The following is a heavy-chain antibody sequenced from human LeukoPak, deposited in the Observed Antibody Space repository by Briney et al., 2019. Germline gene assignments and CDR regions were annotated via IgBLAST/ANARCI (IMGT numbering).Heavy chain of an antibody. Sequence: GGSLRLSCVAYGFTFSSYSMNWVRQAPGKGLEWVSSITRSSNYIYYADSVKGRFTISRDNAKNSLYLQMNSLRAEDTAVYYCASSRYDSSGYYGIIAYWGQGTLVTVSS. CDR2: ITRSSNYI. J-gene: IGHJ4*02. CDR3: ASSRYDSSGYYGIIAY. V-gene: IGHV3-21*01. D-gene: IGHD3-22*01. CDR1: GFTFSSYS.